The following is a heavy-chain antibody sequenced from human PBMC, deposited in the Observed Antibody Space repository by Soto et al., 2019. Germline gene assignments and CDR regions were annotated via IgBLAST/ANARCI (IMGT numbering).Heavy chain of an antibody. Sequence: SVKVSCKGSGGTFSSYTISWVRQAPGQGLEWMGRIIPILGIANYAQKFQGRVTITADKSTSTAYMELSSLRSEDTAVYYCASLMSSGYYYGMDVWGQGTTVTVSS. D-gene: IGHD3-10*01. J-gene: IGHJ6*02. CDR1: GGTFSSYT. CDR3: ASLMSSGYYYGMDV. V-gene: IGHV1-69*02. CDR2: IIPILGIA.